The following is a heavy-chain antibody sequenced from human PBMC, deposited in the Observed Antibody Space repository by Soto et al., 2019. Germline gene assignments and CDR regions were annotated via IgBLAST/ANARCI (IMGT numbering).Heavy chain of an antibody. CDR3: ARAHTNKDIVVINWFDP. D-gene: IGHD2-2*01. CDR2: IIPIFGTA. V-gene: IGHV1-69*13. J-gene: IGHJ5*02. Sequence: SVKVSCKTSGGTFSSYAISWVRQAPGQGLEWMGGIIPIFGTANYAQKFQGRVTITADESTSTAYMELSSLRSEDTAVYYCARAHTNKDIVVINWFDPWGQGTLVTVSS. CDR1: GGTFSSYA.